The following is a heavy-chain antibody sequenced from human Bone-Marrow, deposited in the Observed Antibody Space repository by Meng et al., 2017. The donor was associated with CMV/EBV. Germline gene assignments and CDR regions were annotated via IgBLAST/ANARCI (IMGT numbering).Heavy chain of an antibody. D-gene: IGHD3-3*01. J-gene: IGHJ5*02. CDR2: MNPNSGNT. CDR1: GYTFTSYD. Sequence: ASVKVSCKASGYTFTSYDINWVRQATGQGLEWMGWMNPNSGNTGYAQKFQGRVTMTRNTSISTAYMELSSLRSEDTAVYYCARGVTYYDFWSGYLADWFDPWGQGTLVTFSS. CDR3: ARGVTYYDFWSGYLADWFDP. V-gene: IGHV1-8*01.